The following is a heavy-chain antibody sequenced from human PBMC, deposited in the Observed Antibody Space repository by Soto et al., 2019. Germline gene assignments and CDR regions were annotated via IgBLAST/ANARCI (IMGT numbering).Heavy chain of an antibody. Sequence: SETLSLTCTVSGGSISSSSYYWGWIRQPPGKGLEWIGSIYHSGSTYYNPSLKSRVTISVDTSKNQFSLKLSSVTAADTVVYYGAGGYRGGGYYYYGMDVWGQGTTVTVSS. J-gene: IGHJ6*02. D-gene: IGHD2-15*01. V-gene: IGHV4-39*07. CDR1: GGSISSSSYY. CDR2: IYHSGST. CDR3: AGGYRGGGYYYYGMDV.